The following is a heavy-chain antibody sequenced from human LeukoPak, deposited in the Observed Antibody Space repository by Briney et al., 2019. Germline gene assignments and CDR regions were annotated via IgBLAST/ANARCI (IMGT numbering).Heavy chain of an antibody. CDR3: ARDYDFWSGYYQSGFDY. D-gene: IGHD3-3*01. Sequence: GGSLRLSYAASGFTFSSYSMNWVRQAPGKGLEWVSSISSSSSYIYYADSVKGRFTISRDNAKNSLYLQMNSLRAEDTAVYYCARDYDFWSGYYQSGFDYWGQGTLVTVSS. J-gene: IGHJ4*02. V-gene: IGHV3-21*01. CDR2: ISSSSSYI. CDR1: GFTFSSYS.